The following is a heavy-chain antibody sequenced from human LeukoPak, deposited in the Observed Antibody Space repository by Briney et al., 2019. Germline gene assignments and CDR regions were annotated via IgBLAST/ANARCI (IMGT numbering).Heavy chain of an antibody. CDR1: GGSISSYY. D-gene: IGHD3-10*01. CDR2: IYYSGST. V-gene: IGHV4-59*01. J-gene: IGHJ5*02. Sequence: PSETLSLTCTVSGGSISSYYWSWLRQPPGKGLEWIGYIYYSGSTNYNPSLKSRVTISVDTSKNQFSLKLSSVTAADTAVYYCARCPSTMVRGVIRWFDPWGQGTLVTVSS. CDR3: ARCPSTMVRGVIRWFDP.